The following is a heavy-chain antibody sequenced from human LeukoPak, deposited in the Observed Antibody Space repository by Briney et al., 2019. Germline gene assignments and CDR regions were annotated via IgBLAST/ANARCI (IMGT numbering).Heavy chain of an antibody. D-gene: IGHD3-3*01. CDR1: GYTFTGYY. V-gene: IGHV1-2*02. CDR2: VNPNNGDT. Sequence: ASVKVSCKASGYTFTGYYIHWVRQAPGQGLEWVGLVNPNNGDTKYAQKFQGRVTMTRDTSISTAYMELSRLRSDDTAVYYCARDPTIFGVVISWFDPWGQGTLVTVSS. CDR3: ARDPTIFGVVISWFDP. J-gene: IGHJ5*02.